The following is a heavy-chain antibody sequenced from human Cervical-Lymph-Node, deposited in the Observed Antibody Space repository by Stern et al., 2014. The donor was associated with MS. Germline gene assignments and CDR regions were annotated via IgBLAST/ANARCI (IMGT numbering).Heavy chain of an antibody. J-gene: IGHJ6*02. CDR3: ARDRVLAPMTGSQYLYAMDV. CDR2: INPDSGDT. V-gene: IGHV1-2*04. CDR1: GYGFIGFY. D-gene: IGHD3-16*02. Sequence: QVQLVESGAEVKEPGASVKVSCKASGYGFIGFYIHWVRQAPGQGLEWMGWINPDSGDTKIEKKFQGWVTLTRDTSISTGYMEMNRLKSEDTAVYYCARDRVLAPMTGSQYLYAMDVWGQGTTVTVSS.